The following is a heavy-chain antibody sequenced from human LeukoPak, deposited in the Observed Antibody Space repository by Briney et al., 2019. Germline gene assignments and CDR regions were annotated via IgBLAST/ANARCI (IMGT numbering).Heavy chain of an antibody. V-gene: IGHV4-39*07. Sequence: PGGSLRLSCAASGFIFSNYGMNWVRQAPGKGLEWIGSIYYSGSTYYNPSLKSRVTISVDTSKNQFSLKLSSVTAADTAVYYCARDVRGYSYGNDYWGQGTLVTVSS. CDR3: ARDVRGYSYGNDY. D-gene: IGHD5-18*01. J-gene: IGHJ4*02. CDR1: GFIFSNYG. CDR2: IYYSGST.